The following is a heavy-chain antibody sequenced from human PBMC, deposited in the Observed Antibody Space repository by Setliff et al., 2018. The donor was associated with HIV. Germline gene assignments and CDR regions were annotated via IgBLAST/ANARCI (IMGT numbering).Heavy chain of an antibody. Sequence: PSETLSLTCTVSGGSISSYCWNWIRQPPGKGLEWIGYIFASGSSLYNPSLQSRVSISIDTSKNQFSLKLSSVTAADTAVYYCARLGRAIDRGGYSLRFDYWGQGTLVTVSS. CDR1: GGSISSYC. D-gene: IGHD3-22*01. V-gene: IGHV4-4*09. CDR2: IFASGSS. J-gene: IGHJ4*02. CDR3: ARLGRAIDRGGYSLRFDY.